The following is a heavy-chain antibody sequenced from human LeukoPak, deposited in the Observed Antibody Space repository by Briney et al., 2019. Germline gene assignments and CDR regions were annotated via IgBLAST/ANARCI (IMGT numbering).Heavy chain of an antibody. CDR2: ISSSSSYI. CDR1: GFTFSSYS. Sequence: PGGSLRLSCAASGFTFSSYSMNWVRQAPGKGLEWVSSISSSSSYIYYADSVNGRFTISRDNAKNSLYLQMNSLRAEDTAVYYCARGSKGQLLQDLYYFDYWGQGTLVTVSS. V-gene: IGHV3-21*01. D-gene: IGHD2-2*01. J-gene: IGHJ4*02. CDR3: ARGSKGQLLQDLYYFDY.